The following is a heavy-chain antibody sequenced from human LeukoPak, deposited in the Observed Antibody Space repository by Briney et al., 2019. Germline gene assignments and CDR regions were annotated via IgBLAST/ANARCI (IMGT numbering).Heavy chain of an antibody. Sequence: GGSLRLSCAASGFTFRSYEMNWVRQAPGKGLEWVSYISSSGNAIYYADSVKGRFTISRDNAKNSLYLQMNSLRAEDTAVYYCANTKQFEYWGQGTLVTVSS. CDR1: GFTFRSYE. CDR2: ISSSGNAI. J-gene: IGHJ4*02. D-gene: IGHD1-1*01. V-gene: IGHV3-48*03. CDR3: ANTKQFEY.